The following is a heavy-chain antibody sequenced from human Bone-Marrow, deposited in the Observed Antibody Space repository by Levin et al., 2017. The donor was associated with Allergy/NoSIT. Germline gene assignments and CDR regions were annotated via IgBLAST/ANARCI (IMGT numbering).Heavy chain of an antibody. J-gene: IGHJ5*02. Sequence: SQTLSLTCAVYGGSFSGYYWSWIRQPPGKGLEWIGEINHSGSTNYNPSLKSRVTISVDTSKNQFSLKLSSVTAADTAVYYCARGCRIEVVVVPAASNWFDPWGQGTLVTVSS. D-gene: IGHD2-2*01. CDR1: GGSFSGYY. CDR2: INHSGST. CDR3: ARGCRIEVVVVPAASNWFDP. V-gene: IGHV4-34*01.